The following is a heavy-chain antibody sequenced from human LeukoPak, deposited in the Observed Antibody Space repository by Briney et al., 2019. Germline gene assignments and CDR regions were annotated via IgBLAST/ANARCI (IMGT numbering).Heavy chain of an antibody. CDR3: ARAEGAAPYYYYYMDV. CDR2: IIPIFGTT. D-gene: IGHD1-26*01. Sequence: ASVKVSCKASGGTFSSYAISWVRQAPGQGLEWMGGIIPIFGTTNYAQKFQGRVTITTDESTSTAYMELRSLRSDDTAVYYCARAEGAAPYYYYYMDVWGKGTTVTVSS. CDR1: GGTFSSYA. V-gene: IGHV1-69*05. J-gene: IGHJ6*03.